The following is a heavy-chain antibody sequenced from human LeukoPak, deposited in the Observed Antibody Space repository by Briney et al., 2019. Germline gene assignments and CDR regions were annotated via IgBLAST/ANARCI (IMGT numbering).Heavy chain of an antibody. CDR2: IYPGDSDT. CDR3: ARQVVRGVTATGNWFDP. Sequence: GEALKISCKGSGYSFTSYWIGWVRQMPGKGLEGMGIIYPGDSDTRYSPSFQGQVTISADKSISTAYLQWSSLKASDTAMYYCARQVVRGVTATGNWFDPWGQGTLVTVSS. CDR1: GYSFTSYW. V-gene: IGHV5-51*01. J-gene: IGHJ5*02. D-gene: IGHD3-10*01.